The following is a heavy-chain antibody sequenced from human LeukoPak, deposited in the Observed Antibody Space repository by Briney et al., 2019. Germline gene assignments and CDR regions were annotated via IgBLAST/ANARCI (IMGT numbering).Heavy chain of an antibody. CDR3: ARYCVSTNCDVSSHYGMYV. CDR2: ISGGGDRT. J-gene: IGHJ6*02. CDR1: GFTFSTYA. V-gene: IGHV3-23*01. Sequence: GGSLRLSCAASGFTFSTYAMSWVRQAPGKGLEWVSAISGGGDRTFYADSVEGRFTVSRDNPKNALHLQMNSLRAEDTAEYYCARYCVSTNCDVSSHYGMYVWGQGTTVTVSS. D-gene: IGHD2-2*01.